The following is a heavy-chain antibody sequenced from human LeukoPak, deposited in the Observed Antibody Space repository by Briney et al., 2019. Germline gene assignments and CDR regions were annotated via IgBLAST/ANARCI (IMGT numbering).Heavy chain of an antibody. J-gene: IGHJ4*02. CDR1: GFTFSSYG. D-gene: IGHD3-10*01. CDR2: TTYDGRNE. Sequence: GGSLRLSCAASGFTFSSYGMHWVRQAPGKGLEWVAFTTYDGRNEYYADSVKGRLTISRDNAKNSLYLQMNSPRAEDTAVYYCASQGIRGVIITSPAYFDYWGQGTLVTVSS. CDR3: ASQGIRGVIITSPAYFDY. V-gene: IGHV3-30*02.